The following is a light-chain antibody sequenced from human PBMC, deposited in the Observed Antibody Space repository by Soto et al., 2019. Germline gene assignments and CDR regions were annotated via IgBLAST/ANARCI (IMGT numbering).Light chain of an antibody. V-gene: IGKV1-5*01. CDR1: QNINNW. CDR2: GAS. Sequence: TQMTQSPSTLSASVCDRVTLTCRASQNINNWLAWYQQKPGKAPKVLIYGASSLESGVPSRFSGSGSGTEFTLTISSLQPDDFATYYCQQYDGNFGPGTKV. CDR3: QQYDGN. J-gene: IGKJ3*01.